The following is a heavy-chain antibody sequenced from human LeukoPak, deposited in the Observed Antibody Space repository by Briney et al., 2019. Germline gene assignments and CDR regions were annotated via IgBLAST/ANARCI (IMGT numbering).Heavy chain of an antibody. J-gene: IGHJ4*02. CDR2: ISSSSSYI. V-gene: IGHV3-21*01. CDR1: GFTFSSYW. Sequence: GGSLRLSCAASGFTFSSYWMSWVRQAPGKGLEWVSSISSSSSYIYYADSVKGRFTISRDNAKNSLYLQMNSLRAEDTAVYYCARERAQWLVLDFDYWGQGTLVTVSS. D-gene: IGHD6-19*01. CDR3: ARERAQWLVLDFDY.